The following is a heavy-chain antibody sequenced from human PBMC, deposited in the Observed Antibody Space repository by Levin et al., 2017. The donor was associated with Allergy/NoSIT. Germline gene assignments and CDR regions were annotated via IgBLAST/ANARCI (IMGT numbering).Heavy chain of an antibody. Sequence: SQTLSLTCAVYGGSFRGSYWSWIRQPPGKGLEWIGEINHSGSTNYNPSLKSRVTISVDTSKNQFSLKLSSVTAADTAVYYCAREGGSGSDDAFDIWGQGTMVTVSS. CDR2: INHSGST. V-gene: IGHV4-34*01. CDR3: AREGGSGSDDAFDI. D-gene: IGHD3-10*01. J-gene: IGHJ3*02. CDR1: GGSFRGSY.